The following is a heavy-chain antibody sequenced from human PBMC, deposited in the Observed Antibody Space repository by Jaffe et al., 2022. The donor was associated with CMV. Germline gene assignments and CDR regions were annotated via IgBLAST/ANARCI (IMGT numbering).Heavy chain of an antibody. V-gene: IGHV3-49*04. CDR1: GFTFGDYA. J-gene: IGHJ6*03. D-gene: IGHD3-22*01. CDR2: IRSKAYGGTT. Sequence: EVQLVESGGGLVQPGRSLRLSCTASGFTFGDYAMSWVRQAPGKGLEWVGFIRSKAYGGTTEYAASVKGRFTISRDDSKSIAYLQMNSLKTEDTAVYYCTRLAGYYYDSSAPMDVWGKGTTVTVSS. CDR3: TRLAGYYYDSSAPMDV.